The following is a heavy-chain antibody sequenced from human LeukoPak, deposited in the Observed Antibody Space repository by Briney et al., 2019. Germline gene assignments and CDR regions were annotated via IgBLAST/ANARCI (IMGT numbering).Heavy chain of an antibody. V-gene: IGHV1-69*05. Sequence: GASVKVSCKASEDTFNNYAFNWVRQAPGQGPEWMGGTIPIFGAVKAAQKFQGRVTITTDESTSTSYMELSSLTSEDTAVYFCARGGRPLGYFYMDVWGKGTTVIVSS. CDR2: TIPIFGAV. CDR3: ARGGRPLGYFYMDV. J-gene: IGHJ6*03. CDR1: EDTFNNYA.